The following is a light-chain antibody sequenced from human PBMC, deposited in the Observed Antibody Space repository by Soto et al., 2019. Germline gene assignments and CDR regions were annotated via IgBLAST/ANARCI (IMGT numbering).Light chain of an antibody. CDR3: LQYSDWPPRYT. V-gene: IGKV3-15*01. J-gene: IGKJ2*01. CDR1: QSVSRH. CDR2: NAS. Sequence: EIVLTQSPATLSVSPGESATLSCRASQSVSRHLAWYQQTPGQAPRVLIYNASTRATGIPATFSGSGSGTEFTLTISSLQSEDFAVYYCLQYSDWPPRYTFGQGTKLEIK.